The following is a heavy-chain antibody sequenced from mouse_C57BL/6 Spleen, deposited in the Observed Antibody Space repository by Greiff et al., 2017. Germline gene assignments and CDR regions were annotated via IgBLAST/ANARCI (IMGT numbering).Heavy chain of an antibody. V-gene: IGHV1-81*01. CDR2: IYPRSGNT. J-gene: IGHJ2*01. D-gene: IGHD1-1*01. CDR3: ARCYYGSSYNFDY. CDR1: GYTFTSYG. Sequence: VKLMESGAELARPGASVKLSCKASGYTFTSYGISWVKQRTGQGLEWIGEIYPRSGNTYYNEKVKGKATLTADKSSSTAYMELRSLTSEDSAVYFCARCYYGSSYNFDYWGQGTTLTVSS.